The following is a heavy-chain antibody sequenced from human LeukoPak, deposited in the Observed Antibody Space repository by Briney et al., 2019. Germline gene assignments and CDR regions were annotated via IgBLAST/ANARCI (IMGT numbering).Heavy chain of an antibody. V-gene: IGHV4-4*07. CDR3: ARDLPDSGTIDY. D-gene: IGHD5-12*01. CDR1: SGSISSYY. CDR2: IYTSGST. J-gene: IGHJ4*02. Sequence: SETLSLTXTVSSGSISSYYWSWIRQPAGKGLEWIGRIYTSGSTNYNPSLKSRVTMSVDTSKNQFSLKLSSVTAADTAVYYCARDLPDSGTIDYWGQGTLVTVSS.